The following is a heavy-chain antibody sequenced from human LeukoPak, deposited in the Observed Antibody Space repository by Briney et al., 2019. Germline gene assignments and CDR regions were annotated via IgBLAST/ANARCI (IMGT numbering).Heavy chain of an antibody. CDR2: IYYSGST. Sequence: SETLSLTCTVSGGSISSSIYYWGWIRQPPGKGLQWIGSIYYSGSTYYNPSFKSRVTISVDTSKNQFSLKLSSVTASDTAVYYCASQNRYCSNGVCFNYFDYWGQGTLVTVSS. CDR3: ASQNRYCSNGVCFNYFDY. J-gene: IGHJ4*02. D-gene: IGHD2-8*01. CDR1: GGSISSSIYY. V-gene: IGHV4-39*01.